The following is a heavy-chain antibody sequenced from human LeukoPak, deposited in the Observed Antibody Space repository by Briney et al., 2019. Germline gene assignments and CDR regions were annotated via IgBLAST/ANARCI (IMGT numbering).Heavy chain of an antibody. CDR1: GYSISSGYY. CDR3: ARGGRVYGARFDW. CDR2: IFSSGST. V-gene: IGHV4-38-2*01. J-gene: IGHJ4*02. D-gene: IGHD4/OR15-4a*01. Sequence: SETLSLTCGVSGYSISSGYYWGWIRQPPGKGLEWIGSIFSSGSTYYNPSLKGRVNMSVDTSKNQFSLKLSSVTAADTAVYYCARGGRVYGARFDWWGQGTLVTVTS.